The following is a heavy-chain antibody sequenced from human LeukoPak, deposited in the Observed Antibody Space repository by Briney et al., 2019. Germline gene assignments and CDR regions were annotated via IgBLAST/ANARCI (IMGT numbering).Heavy chain of an antibody. CDR2: INPSGGST. V-gene: IGHV1-46*01. D-gene: IGHD3-10*01. CDR1: GYTFTSYY. CDR3: ARAPTADYYGSGSYYPYYYYYYMDV. Sequence: ASVKVSCKASGYTFTSYYMHWVRQAPGQGLEWMGIINPSGGSTSYAQKFQGRVTMTRDTSTSTVYMELSSLRSEDTAVYYCARAPTADYYGSGSYYPYYYYYYMDVRGKGTTVTVSS. J-gene: IGHJ6*03.